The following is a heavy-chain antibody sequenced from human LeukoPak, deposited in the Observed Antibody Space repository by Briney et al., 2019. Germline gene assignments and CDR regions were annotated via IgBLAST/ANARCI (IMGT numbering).Heavy chain of an antibody. CDR3: ARLTGTTPDLWPWFDP. CDR1: GDSVSSNNVA. CDR2: TYYRSKWYN. V-gene: IGHV6-1*01. J-gene: IGHJ5*02. D-gene: IGHD1-20*01. Sequence: SQTLSLTCAISGDSVSSNNVAWNWIRQSPSRGLEWLGRTYYRSKWYNDYAVSVKSRIIVKPDTSKNQFSLQLNSVTPEDTAVYYCARLTGTTPDLWPWFDPWGQGTLVTVSS.